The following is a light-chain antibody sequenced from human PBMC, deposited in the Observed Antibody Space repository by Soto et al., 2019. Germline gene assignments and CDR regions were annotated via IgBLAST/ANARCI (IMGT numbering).Light chain of an antibody. CDR2: RNN. CDR1: SSNIGSNY. Sequence: QAVVTQPPSASGTPGQRVTISCSGSSSNIGSNYVYWYQQLPGTAPKLLIYRNNQRPSGVPDRCSCSKSGTSASLAISGLRSEDEAAYYWAAWDDSLSGVVFGGGTKVTVL. V-gene: IGLV1-47*01. J-gene: IGLJ2*01. CDR3: AAWDDSLSGVV.